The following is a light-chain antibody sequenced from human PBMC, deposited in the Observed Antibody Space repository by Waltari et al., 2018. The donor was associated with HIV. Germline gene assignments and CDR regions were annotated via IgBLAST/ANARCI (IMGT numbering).Light chain of an antibody. Sequence: SYDLTHPPSVSVSPGQTASITCTGDALGNRFVSWYQQRPGQSPMLVIYQDSKRPSGIPERFSCSNSGHTATLTISETQALDEAAYYCQAWDTSAYVFGTGTEVTVL. CDR3: QAWDTSAYV. J-gene: IGLJ1*01. CDR1: ALGNRF. CDR2: QDS. V-gene: IGLV3-1*01.